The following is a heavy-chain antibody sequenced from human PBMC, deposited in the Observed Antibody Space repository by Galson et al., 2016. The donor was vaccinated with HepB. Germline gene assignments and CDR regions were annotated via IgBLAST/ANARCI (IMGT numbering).Heavy chain of an antibody. CDR3: ARELVRSAFDL. J-gene: IGHJ3*01. V-gene: IGHV3-53*01. CDR2: IYPNGYT. CDR1: GFTVSSTY. D-gene: IGHD2-21*01. Sequence: SLRLSCAASGFTVSSTYMTWVRQAPGKGLEWVSVIYPNGYTHYAASVEGRFTISRDNSRNTLSLQMNSLRVTDTALYYCARELVRSAFDLWGQGTMVTVSS.